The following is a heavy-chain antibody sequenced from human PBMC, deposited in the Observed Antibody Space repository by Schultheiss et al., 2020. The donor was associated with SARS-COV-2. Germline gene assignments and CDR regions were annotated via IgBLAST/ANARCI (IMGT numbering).Heavy chain of an antibody. CDR2: IYYSGST. J-gene: IGHJ3*02. Sequence: SETLSLTCTVSGGSISSGGYYWGWIRQPPGKGLEWIGSIYYSGSTYYNPSLKSRVTISVDTSKNQFSLKLSSVTAADTAVYYCARSVGDAFDIWGQGTMVTVSS. CDR1: GGSISSGGYY. V-gene: IGHV4-39*01. CDR3: ARSVGDAFDI. D-gene: IGHD2-2*01.